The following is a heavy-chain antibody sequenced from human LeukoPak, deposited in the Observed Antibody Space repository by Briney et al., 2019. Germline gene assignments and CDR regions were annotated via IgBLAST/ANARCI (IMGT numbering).Heavy chain of an antibody. CDR1: GFAFSTYY. D-gene: IGHD6-19*01. Sequence: GGSLRLSCAASGFAFSTYYIHWVRQPPGKGLEWVAVISYDGRNMYYGDSVKGRFTISRDNSKNTLYLKMNSLRPEAPAVYYCAKSLSSGWSSYYFGDWGQGALVTVSS. J-gene: IGHJ4*02. CDR3: AKSLSSGWSSYYFGD. CDR2: ISYDGRNM. V-gene: IGHV3-30*18.